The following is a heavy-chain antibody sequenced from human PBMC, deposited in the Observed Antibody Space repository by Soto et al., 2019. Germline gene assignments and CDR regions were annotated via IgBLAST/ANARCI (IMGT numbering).Heavy chain of an antibody. CDR1: ALTASKNY. V-gene: IGHV3-66*01. J-gene: IGHJ6*02. Sequence: EVQLVESGGGLVQPGGSLRLSCAGSALTASKNYMSWVRQPPGKGLEWVSVIYSGGTTYYADSVKDRFSISRDNSKSTLYLQMDNLRAGDTAVYYCARGGSGSDWDYYGMDVWGQGTTVNVSS. CDR2: IYSGGTT. CDR3: ARGGSGSDWDYYGMDV. D-gene: IGHD3-10*01.